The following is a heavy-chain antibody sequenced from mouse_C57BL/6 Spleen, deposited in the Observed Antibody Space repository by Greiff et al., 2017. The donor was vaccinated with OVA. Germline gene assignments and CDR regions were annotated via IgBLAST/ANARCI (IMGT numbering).Heavy chain of an antibody. CDR2: INYDGSST. J-gene: IGHJ2*01. CDR3: ARDPYGSSSFDY. Sequence: EVHLVESEGGLVQPGSSMKLSCTASGFTFSDYYMAWVRQVPEKGLEWVANINYDGSSTYYLDSLKSRFIISRDNAKNILYLQMSSLKSEDTATYYCARDPYGSSSFDYWGQGTTLTVSS. V-gene: IGHV5-16*01. D-gene: IGHD1-1*01. CDR1: GFTFSDYY.